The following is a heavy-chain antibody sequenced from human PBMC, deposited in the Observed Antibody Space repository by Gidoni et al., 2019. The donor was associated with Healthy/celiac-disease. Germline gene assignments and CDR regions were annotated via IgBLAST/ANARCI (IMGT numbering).Heavy chain of an antibody. J-gene: IGHJ4*02. Sequence: EVQLVESGGGLVQPGRSLRLSCSASGFTFDDYAMHWVRQAPGKGLEWVSGISWNSGSIGYADSVKGRFTISRDNAKNSLYLQMNSLRAEDTALYYCAKDMLAAAADAGSLGYWGQGTLVTVSS. CDR2: ISWNSGSI. V-gene: IGHV3-9*01. CDR3: AKDMLAAAADAGSLGY. D-gene: IGHD6-13*01. CDR1: GFTFDDYA.